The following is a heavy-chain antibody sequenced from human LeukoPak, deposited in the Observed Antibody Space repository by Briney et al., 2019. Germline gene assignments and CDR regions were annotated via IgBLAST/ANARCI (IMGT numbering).Heavy chain of an antibody. Sequence: SETLSLTCTVSDGSISTYYWSWIRQPPGKGLEWIGYISYSGNTNYNPSLKSRVTISVDTSKNQFSLKLSSVTAADTAVYYCARDLYGDYVLDSWGQGTLVTVSS. CDR1: DGSISTYY. J-gene: IGHJ5*01. V-gene: IGHV4-59*01. D-gene: IGHD4-17*01. CDR2: ISYSGNT. CDR3: ARDLYGDYVLDS.